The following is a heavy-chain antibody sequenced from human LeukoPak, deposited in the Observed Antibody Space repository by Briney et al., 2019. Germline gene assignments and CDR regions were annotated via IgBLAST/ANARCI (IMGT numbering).Heavy chain of an antibody. D-gene: IGHD3-22*01. J-gene: IGHJ4*02. Sequence: GGSLRLSCTASGFTFCDYAMSWVRQAPRKGREWGGFIRSKDYDGTTEYAASVKGRFTIPRDDSKSIAYLQMNSLKTEDTAVYYCTRDGRNYYDSSGYLTLLDYWGQGTLVSVPS. CDR1: GFTFCDYA. V-gene: IGHV3-49*04. CDR2: IRSKDYDGTT. CDR3: TRDGRNYYDSSGYLTLLDY.